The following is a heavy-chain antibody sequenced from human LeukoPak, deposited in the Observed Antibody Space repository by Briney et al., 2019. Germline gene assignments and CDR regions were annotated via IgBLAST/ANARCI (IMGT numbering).Heavy chain of an antibody. J-gene: IGHJ4*02. CDR2: INSDGSST. CDR3: ARDGGTYYFDY. Sequence: GGSLRLSCAASGFTFSNYWMHWVRQAPGKGLVWVSRINSDGSSTSFADSVKGRFTISRDNAKNTLYLQMNSLRAEDTAVYYCARDGGTYYFDYWGQGTLVTVSS. CDR1: GFTFSNYW. V-gene: IGHV3-74*01. D-gene: IGHD4-23*01.